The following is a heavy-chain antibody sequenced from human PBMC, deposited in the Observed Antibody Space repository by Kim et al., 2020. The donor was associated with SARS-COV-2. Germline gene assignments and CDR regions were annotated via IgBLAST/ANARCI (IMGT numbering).Heavy chain of an antibody. CDR1: GFTFSSYW. CDR2: IKEDGSEK. D-gene: IGHD6-19*01. Sequence: GGSLRLSCAASGFTFSSYWMSWVRQAPGKGLEWVANIKEDGSEKYYVDSVKGRFTISRDNAKNSLYLHMNSLRAEDTAVYYCARVPVGYASGWYAYWGQGTLVTVSS. J-gene: IGHJ4*02. CDR3: ARVPVGYASGWYAY. V-gene: IGHV3-7*01.